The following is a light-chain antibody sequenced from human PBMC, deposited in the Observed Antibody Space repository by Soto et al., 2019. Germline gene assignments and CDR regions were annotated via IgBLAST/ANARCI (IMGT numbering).Light chain of an antibody. Sequence: DIQMTQSPSTLSASVGDRVTITCRASQSISSWLAWYQQKPGKAPKLLIYDASSLESGVTSRFSGSGSGTEFTLTISSLQPDDFATYYYQQYNSYWTFGQGTKVDIK. V-gene: IGKV1-5*01. CDR3: QQYNSYWT. CDR2: DAS. J-gene: IGKJ1*01. CDR1: QSISSW.